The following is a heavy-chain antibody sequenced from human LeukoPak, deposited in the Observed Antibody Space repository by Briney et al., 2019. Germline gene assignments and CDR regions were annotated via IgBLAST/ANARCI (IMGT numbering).Heavy chain of an antibody. CDR2: TYYRSKWYN. V-gene: IGHV6-1*01. CDR1: GDSVSGNSAT. D-gene: IGHD6-13*01. CDR3: ARRKAATFGMDV. Sequence: SQTLSLTRAISGDSVSGNSATWNWIRQSPSRGLEWLGRTYYRSKWYNDYAVSMKSRITINPDTSKNQFSLQLNSVSPEDTAVYYCARRKAATFGMDVWGQGTTVTVSS. J-gene: IGHJ6*02.